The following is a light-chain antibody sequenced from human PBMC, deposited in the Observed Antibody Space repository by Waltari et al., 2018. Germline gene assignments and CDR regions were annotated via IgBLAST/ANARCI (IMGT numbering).Light chain of an antibody. J-gene: IGKJ1*01. V-gene: IGKV1-39*01. CDR2: SAS. Sequence: DIQMTQSPSSLSASVGDRVTITCRARQTVRTSLSWFQQKSGRAPKLLIYSASKLQSGVPARFSGSGSGTDFTLTISSLQPEDFATYYCQQSYTAPWTFGPGTKVE. CDR1: QTVRTS. CDR3: QQSYTAPWT.